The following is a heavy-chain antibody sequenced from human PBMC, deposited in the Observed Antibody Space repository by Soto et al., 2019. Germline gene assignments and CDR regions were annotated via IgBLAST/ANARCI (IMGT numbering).Heavy chain of an antibody. CDR1: GFTFSSYA. CDR2: ISGSGGST. D-gene: IGHD6-13*01. Sequence: GGSLRLSCAASGFTFSSYAMSWVRQAPGKGLEWVSAISGSGGSTYYADSVKGRFTISRDNSKNTLYLQMNSLGAEDTAVYYCAKDLGAAAGKLGMDVWGQGTTVTVSS. V-gene: IGHV3-23*01. J-gene: IGHJ6*02. CDR3: AKDLGAAAGKLGMDV.